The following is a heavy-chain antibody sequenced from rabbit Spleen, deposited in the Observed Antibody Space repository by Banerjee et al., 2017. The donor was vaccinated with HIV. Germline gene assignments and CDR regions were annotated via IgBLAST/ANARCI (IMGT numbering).Heavy chain of an antibody. Sequence: QSLEESGGDLVKPGASLTLTCTASGVSFNGFSFNSGYDMCWVRQAPGKGLEWIACINAVTGKAVYANWAKGRFTFSKTSSTTVTLQMTSLTAADTATYFCARDTSSSFSSYG. CDR1: GVSFNGFSFNSGYD. J-gene: IGHJ6*01. CDR2: INAVTGKA. D-gene: IGHD1-1*01. V-gene: IGHV1S40*01. CDR3: ARDTSSSFSSYG.